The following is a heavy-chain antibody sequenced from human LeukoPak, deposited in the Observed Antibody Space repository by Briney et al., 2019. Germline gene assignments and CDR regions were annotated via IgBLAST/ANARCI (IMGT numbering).Heavy chain of an antibody. D-gene: IGHD3-10*01. V-gene: IGHV3-21*01. Sequence: GGSLRLSCAASGFTFSSYSMNRVRQAPGKGLEWVSSISSSSSYIYYADSVKGRFTISRDNAKNSLYLQMNSLRAEDTAVYYCATTMVRGVYDHWYFDLWGRGTVVTVSS. CDR1: GFTFSSYS. J-gene: IGHJ2*01. CDR3: ATTMVRGVYDHWYFDL. CDR2: ISSSSSYI.